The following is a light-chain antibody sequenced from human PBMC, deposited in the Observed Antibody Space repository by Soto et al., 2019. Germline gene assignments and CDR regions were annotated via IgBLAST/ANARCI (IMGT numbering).Light chain of an antibody. CDR3: QKDNRAPLA. Sequence: DVQMTPSPYSLSASVGDRVTITCRAGQGINMYLAWYQQKPGKVPKLLLDAASTLQTGVPSRVRGSGSMREFTITISRLQPQFVPTYYCQKDNRAPLALVGGTEVELK. V-gene: IGKV1-27*01. J-gene: IGKJ4*01. CDR1: QGINMY. CDR2: AAS.